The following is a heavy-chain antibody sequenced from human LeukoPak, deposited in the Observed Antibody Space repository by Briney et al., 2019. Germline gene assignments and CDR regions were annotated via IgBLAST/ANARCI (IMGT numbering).Heavy chain of an antibody. J-gene: IGHJ4*02. CDR1: GFIFGDYN. CDR2: VRAKIHDGTT. D-gene: IGHD3-10*01. CDR3: SRGQKDPYGPEFDY. V-gene: IGHV3-49*04. Sequence: GGSLRLSCTTSGFIFGDYNMNWVRQAPGKGLEWVGYVRAKIHDGTTDFAASVKGRFTISRDDSKSIAYQQMTSLKSEDTAVYYCSRGQKDPYGPEFDYWGQGTLVTVSS.